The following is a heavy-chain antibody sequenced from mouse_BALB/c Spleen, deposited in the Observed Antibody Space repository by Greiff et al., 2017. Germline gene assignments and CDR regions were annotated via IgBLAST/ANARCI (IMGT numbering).Heavy chain of an antibody. CDR3: NLAYYGNLYYAMDY. Sequence: EVQLQQSGAELVRSGASVKLSCTASGFNIKDYYMHWVKQRPEQGLEWIGWIDPENGDTEYAPKFQGKATMTADTSSNTAYLQLSSLTSEDTAVYYCNLAYYGNLYYAMDYWGQGTSVTVSA. V-gene: IGHV14-4*02. CDR2: IDPENGDT. D-gene: IGHD2-10*01. J-gene: IGHJ4*01. CDR1: GFNIKDYY.